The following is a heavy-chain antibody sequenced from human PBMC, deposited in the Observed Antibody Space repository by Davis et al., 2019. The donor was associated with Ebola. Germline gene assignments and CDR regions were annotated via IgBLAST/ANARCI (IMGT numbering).Heavy chain of an antibody. CDR1: GYTFTSYG. D-gene: IGHD2/OR15-2a*01. CDR3: ASSSTPPAIEYYDYALDV. V-gene: IGHV1-18*01. Sequence: AASVKVSCKASGYTFTSYGISWVRQAPGQGLEWMGWISAYNGNTNYAQKLQGRVTMTTDTSTSTAYMELTSLRSEDTAVYYCASSSTPPAIEYYDYALDVWGQGTTVTVSS. CDR2: ISAYNGNT. J-gene: IGHJ6*02.